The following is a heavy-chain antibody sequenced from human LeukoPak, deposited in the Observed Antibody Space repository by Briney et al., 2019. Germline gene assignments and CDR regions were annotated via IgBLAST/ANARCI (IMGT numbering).Heavy chain of an antibody. J-gene: IGHJ1*01. CDR2: INSDGSST. V-gene: IGHV3-74*01. CDR3: PSAREYCESAECYEYFQH. Sequence: PGGSLRLSCAASGFTFSSYWMHWVRQAPGKGLVWVSRINSDGSSTSYADSVKGRFTISRDNAKNTLYLQMNSLRAEDTAVYYCPSAREYCESAECYEYFQHWGQGTLVTVSS. CDR1: GFTFSSYW. D-gene: IGHD4/OR15-4a*01.